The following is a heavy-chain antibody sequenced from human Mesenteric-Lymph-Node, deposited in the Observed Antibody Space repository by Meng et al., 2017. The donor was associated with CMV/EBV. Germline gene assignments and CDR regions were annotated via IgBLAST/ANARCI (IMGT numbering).Heavy chain of an antibody. Sequence: GGSLRLSCAASGFTFSSYSLNWVRQAPGKGLEWVANIKQDGSEKYYVDSVKGRFTISRDNAKNSLYLQMNSLRAEDTAVYYCARGNVAQPPPNGMDVWGQGTTVTVSS. D-gene: IGHD1/OR15-1a*01. V-gene: IGHV3-7*01. CDR3: ARGNVAQPPPNGMDV. CDR2: IKQDGSEK. CDR1: GFTFSSYS. J-gene: IGHJ6*02.